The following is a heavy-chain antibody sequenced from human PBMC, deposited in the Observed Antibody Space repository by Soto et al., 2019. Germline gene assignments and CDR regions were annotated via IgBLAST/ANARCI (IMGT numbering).Heavy chain of an antibody. CDR2: ISSSSSYI. CDR1: GFTFSSYS. V-gene: IGHV3-21*01. CDR3: ARGQVGVTVAGYGFPGMDV. D-gene: IGHD5-18*01. J-gene: IGHJ6*02. Sequence: GSLRLSCAASGFTFSSYSMNWVRQAPGKGLEWVSSISSSSSYIYYADSVKGRFTISRDNAKNSLYLQMNSLRAEDTAVYYCARGQVGVTVAGYGFPGMDVWGQGTTVTVSS.